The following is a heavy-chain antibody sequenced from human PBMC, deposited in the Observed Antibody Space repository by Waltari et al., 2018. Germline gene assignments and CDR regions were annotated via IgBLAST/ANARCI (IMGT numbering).Heavy chain of an antibody. CDR1: GFPLASYA. J-gene: IGHJ4*02. Sequence: EVHLVESGGGLVQPGGSLGLSCAAPGFPLASYAISWVLQAPGKGLEWVSTISGRATKTYYADSVKGRFTISRDNSKNTLYLQMNSLRAEDTALYYCAKDQAEWLVLDGYFDSWGQGTPVTVSS. D-gene: IGHD6-19*01. V-gene: IGHV3-23*04. CDR3: AKDQAEWLVLDGYFDS. CDR2: ISGRATKT.